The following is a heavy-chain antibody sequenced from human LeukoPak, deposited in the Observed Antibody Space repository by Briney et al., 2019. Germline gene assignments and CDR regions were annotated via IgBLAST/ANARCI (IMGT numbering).Heavy chain of an antibody. CDR3: ARGRLSVDY. D-gene: IGHD5-12*01. J-gene: IGHJ4*02. Sequence: GGSLRLSCVASGFTFSSYNMNWVRRAPGKGLEWVAYISSASSNIYYADSVKGRFIISRDNAKNSLYLQTNSLGGEDTAVYYCARGRLSVDYWGQGTLVSVSS. V-gene: IGHV3-48*04. CDR2: ISSASSNI. CDR1: GFTFSSYN.